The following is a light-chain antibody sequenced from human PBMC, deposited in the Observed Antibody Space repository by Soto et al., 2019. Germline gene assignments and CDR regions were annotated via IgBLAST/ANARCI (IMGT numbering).Light chain of an antibody. CDR2: TAS. Sequence: DIQMTQSPSTLSASVGDRVTITCRASQSISGFLAWYQQKPVRAPKLPIYTASTIASGDPSRFSGNGSEKEFTLTISSLQSDDFAPYCCQQYKYYSTFGQGPKLEIK. V-gene: IGKV1-5*03. CDR3: QQYKYYST. J-gene: IGKJ2*01. CDR1: QSISGF.